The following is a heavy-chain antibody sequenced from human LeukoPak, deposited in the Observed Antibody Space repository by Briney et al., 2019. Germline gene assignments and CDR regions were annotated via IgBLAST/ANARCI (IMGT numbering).Heavy chain of an antibody. Sequence: AGGSLRLSCAASGFTVSSNYMSWVRQAPGKGLEWVSVIYSGGSTYYADSVKGRFAISRDNSKNTLYLQMNSPRAEDTAVYYCASEVSVGATPFDYWGQGTLVTVSS. CDR3: ASEVSVGATPFDY. J-gene: IGHJ4*02. V-gene: IGHV3-66*01. CDR2: IYSGGST. D-gene: IGHD1-26*01. CDR1: GFTVSSNY.